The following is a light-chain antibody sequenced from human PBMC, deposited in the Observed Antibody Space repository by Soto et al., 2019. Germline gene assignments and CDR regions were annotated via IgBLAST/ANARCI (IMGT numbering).Light chain of an antibody. V-gene: IGKV1-5*01. CDR1: QSIDTW. Sequence: DIPMTQSPSTLSESVGDRVIISCGASQSIDTWLAWYQHKPGRAPEVLISEATSLERGVPSRFSGSGSGTEFSLTISSLQPDDFATYYCQQYSSHSGTFGQGTKLEVK. CDR2: EAT. J-gene: IGKJ2*01. CDR3: QQYSSHSGT.